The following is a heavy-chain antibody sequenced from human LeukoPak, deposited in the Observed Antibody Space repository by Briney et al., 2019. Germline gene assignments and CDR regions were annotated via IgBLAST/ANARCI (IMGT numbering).Heavy chain of an antibody. D-gene: IGHD3-22*01. CDR3: ARSFRYYYDSNPLWY. CDR2: ISYDGSNK. V-gene: IGHV3-30-3*01. J-gene: IGHJ4*02. CDR1: GFTFSNYA. Sequence: SGGALRLSCAASGFTFSNYAMHWVRQAPGKGLEWVAFISYDGSNKYYADSVKGRFTISRDNSKNTLYLQMNRLRAEDTAVYYCARSFRYYYDSNPLWYWGQGTLVTVSS.